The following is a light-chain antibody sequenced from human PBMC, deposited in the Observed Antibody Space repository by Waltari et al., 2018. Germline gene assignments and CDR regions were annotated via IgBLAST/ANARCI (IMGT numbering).Light chain of an antibody. CDR2: DVN. CDR3: CSYAGKYTFL. J-gene: IGLJ2*01. CDR1: INDIGTANY. V-gene: IGLV2-11*01. Sequence: QSALTQPRSVSGSPGQSVTISCTGTINDIGTANYVSWYQHTPDNGPKLIIYDVNRRPSGVPDRFSGSKFGNTASLTISGLQPTDEADYYCCSYAGKYTFLFGGGTKVTVL.